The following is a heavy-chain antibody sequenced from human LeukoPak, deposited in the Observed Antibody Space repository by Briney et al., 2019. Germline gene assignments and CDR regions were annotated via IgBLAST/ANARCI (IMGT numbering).Heavy chain of an antibody. J-gene: IGHJ4*02. Sequence: ASVKVSCKASGGTFSSYAISWVRQAPGQGLEWMGWINTNTGNPTYAQGFTGRFVFSLDTSVSTAYLQISSLKAEDTAVYYCARSVVVVAATLFDYWGQGTLVTVSS. CDR1: GGTFSSYA. D-gene: IGHD2-15*01. CDR2: INTNTGNP. V-gene: IGHV7-4-1*02. CDR3: ARSVVVVAATLFDY.